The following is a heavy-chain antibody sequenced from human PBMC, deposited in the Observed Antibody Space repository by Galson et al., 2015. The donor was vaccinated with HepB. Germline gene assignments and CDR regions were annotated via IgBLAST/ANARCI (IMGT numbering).Heavy chain of an antibody. CDR3: ARSSRRLRYFDVAY. V-gene: IGHV1-69*13. CDR2: INPMFGTA. D-gene: IGHD3-9*01. CDR1: GDTFSSYA. Sequence: SVKVSCKASGDTFSSYAISWVRQAPGQGLEWMGGINPMFGTANYAQEFQGRVTITADESTTTAYMELSSLRSEDTAMYYCARSSRRLRYFDVAYWGQGTLVTVSS. J-gene: IGHJ4*02.